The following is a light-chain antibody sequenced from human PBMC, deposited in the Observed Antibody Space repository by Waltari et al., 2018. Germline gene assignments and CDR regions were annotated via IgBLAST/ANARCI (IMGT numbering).Light chain of an antibody. V-gene: IGKV1-9*01. CDR1: QGISRH. CDR2: DVS. Sequence: LTQSPGTLSLSPGERAILSCRASQGISRHLAWYQQKPGEAPKLLIYDVSTLQSGVPSRFSGSGFGTEFTLTISSLQPEDSATYYCQKLDNYPPPTFGQGTRLEI. CDR3: QKLDNYPPPT. J-gene: IGKJ5*01.